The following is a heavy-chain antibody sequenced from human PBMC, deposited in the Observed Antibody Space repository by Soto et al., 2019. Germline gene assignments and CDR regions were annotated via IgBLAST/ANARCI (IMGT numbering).Heavy chain of an antibody. CDR3: ARLLLLWFGEPIVGFDL. D-gene: IGHD3-10*01. Sequence: PSETLSLTCTVSGGSISSSSYYWGWIRQPPGKGLEWIGSIYYSGSTYYNPSLKSRVTISVDTSKNQFSLKLSSVTAADTAVYYCARLLLLWFGEPIVGFDLWGRGTLVTVSS. J-gene: IGHJ2*01. CDR1: GGSISSSSYY. CDR2: IYYSGST. V-gene: IGHV4-39*01.